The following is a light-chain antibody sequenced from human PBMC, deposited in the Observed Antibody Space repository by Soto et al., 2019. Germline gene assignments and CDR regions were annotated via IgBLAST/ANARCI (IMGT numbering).Light chain of an antibody. J-gene: IGKJ1*01. V-gene: IGKV3-15*01. CDR2: GAS. CDR1: QSVGSN. Sequence: EIVLTQSPATLSLSPGERATLSCRASQSVGSNYLAWYQQKPGQAPRLLIYGASTRATGIPARFSGSGSGKEFTLTISSLQSEDFAVYYCQQYNNWPPWTFGQGTKVDI. CDR3: QQYNNWPPWT.